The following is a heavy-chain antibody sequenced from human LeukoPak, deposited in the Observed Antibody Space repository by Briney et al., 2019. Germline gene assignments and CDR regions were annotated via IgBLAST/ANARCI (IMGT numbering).Heavy chain of an antibody. CDR1: GFTFSSYA. Sequence: PGGSLRLSCAASGFTFSSYAMSWVRQAPGKGLEWVSAISGGGGSTYYADSVKGRFTISRDNSKNTLYLQMNSLRAEDTAVYYCAKRPAYSYGAYFDYWGQGTLVTVSS. V-gene: IGHV3-23*01. J-gene: IGHJ4*02. CDR2: ISGGGGST. D-gene: IGHD5-18*01. CDR3: AKRPAYSYGAYFDY.